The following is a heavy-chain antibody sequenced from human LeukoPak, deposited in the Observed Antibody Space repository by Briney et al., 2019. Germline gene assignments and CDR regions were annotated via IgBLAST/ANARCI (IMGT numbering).Heavy chain of an antibody. D-gene: IGHD3-22*01. CDR1: GFTFSSYG. CDR3: AKDISPVIVVPSGAFDI. V-gene: IGHV3-30*02. CDR2: IRYDGSNK. Sequence: PGGSLRLSCAASGFTFSSYGMHWVRQAPGKGLEWVAFIRYDGSNKYYADSVKGRFTISRDNSKNTLYLQMNSLRAEDTAVYYCAKDISPVIVVPSGAFDIWGQGTMVTVSS. J-gene: IGHJ3*02.